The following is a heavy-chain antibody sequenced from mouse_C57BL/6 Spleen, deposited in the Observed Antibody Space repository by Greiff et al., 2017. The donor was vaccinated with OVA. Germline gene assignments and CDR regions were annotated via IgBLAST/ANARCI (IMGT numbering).Heavy chain of an antibody. J-gene: IGHJ2*01. CDR2: INYDGSST. V-gene: IGHV5-16*01. Sequence: DVKLVESEGGLVQPGSSMKLSCTASGFTFSDYYMAWVRQVPEKGLEWVANINYDGSSTYYLDSLKSRFIISRDNAKNILYLQMSSLKSEDTATYFCARDRVLGYFDYWGQGTTLTVSS. CDR1: GFTFSDYY. D-gene: IGHD4-1*01. CDR3: ARDRVLGYFDY.